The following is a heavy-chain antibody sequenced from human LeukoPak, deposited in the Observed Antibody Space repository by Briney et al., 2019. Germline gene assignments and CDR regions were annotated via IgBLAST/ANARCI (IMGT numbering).Heavy chain of an antibody. CDR3: ARDKIVGATYFDY. CDR2: IKQDGGEK. Sequence: GGSLRLSCTASGFTFSSYWMSWVREAPGKGLEWVANIKQDGGEKYYVDSVKGRLTISRDNAENSLYLQMNSLRVEDTAVYYCARDKIVGATYFDYWGQGTLVTVSS. J-gene: IGHJ4*02. D-gene: IGHD1-26*01. CDR1: GFTFSSYW. V-gene: IGHV3-7*03.